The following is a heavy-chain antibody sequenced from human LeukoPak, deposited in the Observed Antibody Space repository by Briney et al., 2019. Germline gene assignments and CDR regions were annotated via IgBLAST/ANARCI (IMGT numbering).Heavy chain of an antibody. D-gene: IGHD3-9*01. Sequence: SETLSLTCTVSGDSVTNTRYYWGWIRQPPGKGLEWIGTIYYTGDTYYNPSLKSRVTVSIDTSKNQVSLKLSSMTAADTAVYYCARGFDGPNAFDIWGQGTMVTVSS. CDR2: IYYTGDT. J-gene: IGHJ3*02. V-gene: IGHV4-39*07. CDR1: GDSVTNTRYY. CDR3: ARGFDGPNAFDI.